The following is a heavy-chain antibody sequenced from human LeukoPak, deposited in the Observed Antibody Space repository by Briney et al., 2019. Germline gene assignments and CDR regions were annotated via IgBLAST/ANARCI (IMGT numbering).Heavy chain of an antibody. Sequence: PGGSLRLSCAASGFSFSSYAMSWVREAPGKGLEWVSTISWTGGRTYYADSVKGRFTISRDNSKDTLPLQMNSLRAEDTAVYYCAKDPSVDSGRFDYWGQGTLVTVSS. CDR2: ISWTGGRT. J-gene: IGHJ4*02. V-gene: IGHV3-23*01. CDR1: GFSFSSYA. CDR3: AKDPSVDSGRFDY.